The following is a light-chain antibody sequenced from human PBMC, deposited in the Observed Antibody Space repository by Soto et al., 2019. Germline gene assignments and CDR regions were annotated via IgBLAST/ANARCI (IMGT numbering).Light chain of an antibody. Sequence: QSALPQPPSASGSPGRSVTISCTGTSSDVGGYDYVSWFQQHPGKAPKLIIYEVTKRPSGVPDRFSASKSGNTASLTVSGLQAEDEADYYCSSFVAGNNYWVFGGGTKVTVL. CDR2: EVT. CDR3: SSFVAGNNYWV. V-gene: IGLV2-8*01. J-gene: IGLJ3*02. CDR1: SSDVGGYDY.